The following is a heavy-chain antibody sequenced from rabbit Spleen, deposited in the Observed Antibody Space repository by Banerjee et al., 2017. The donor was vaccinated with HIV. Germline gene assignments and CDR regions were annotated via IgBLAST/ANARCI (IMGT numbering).Heavy chain of an antibody. D-gene: IGHD1-1*01. CDR2: IIGNGNT. J-gene: IGHJ4*02. V-gene: IGHV1S69*01. Sequence: QSVEESGGRLVTPGGTLTLTCTVSGFSLTNFYITWVRQAPGKGLEWIGIIIGNGNTYYATWAKGRFTISKTSTTVDLKITSPTTEDTATYFCARGDPSNWPIWGPGTLVTVS. CDR1: GFSLTNFY. CDR3: ARGDPSNWPI.